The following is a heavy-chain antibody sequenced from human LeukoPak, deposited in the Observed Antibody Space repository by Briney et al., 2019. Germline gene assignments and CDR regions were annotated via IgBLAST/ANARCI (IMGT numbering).Heavy chain of an antibody. Sequence: GGSLRLSCAASGFTFSSYDMSWVRQAPGKGLEWVSAISGSGGSTYYADSVKGRFTISRDNSKNTLYLQMNSLRAEDTAVYYCAKAYLNYGSGSYDYWGQGTLVTVSS. J-gene: IGHJ4*02. CDR3: AKAYLNYGSGSYDY. D-gene: IGHD3-10*01. CDR1: GFTFSSYD. CDR2: ISGSGGST. V-gene: IGHV3-23*01.